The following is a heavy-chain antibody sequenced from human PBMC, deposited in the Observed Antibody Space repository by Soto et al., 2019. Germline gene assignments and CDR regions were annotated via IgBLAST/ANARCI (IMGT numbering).Heavy chain of an antibody. CDR2: IYYSGST. D-gene: IGHD2-15*01. CDR1: GGSISSGGYY. Sequence: QVQLQESGPGLVKPSQTLSLTCTVSGGSISSGGYYWSWIRQHPGKGLEWIGYIYYSGSTYYNPSLKSRVTISVDTSKNQFSLKLSSVTAADTAVYYCARVGYCSGGSCYSPFTYYYYGMDVWGQGTTVTVSS. V-gene: IGHV4-31*03. CDR3: ARVGYCSGGSCYSPFTYYYYGMDV. J-gene: IGHJ6*02.